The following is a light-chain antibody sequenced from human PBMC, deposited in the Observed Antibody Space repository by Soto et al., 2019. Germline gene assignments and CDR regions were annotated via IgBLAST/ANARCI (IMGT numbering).Light chain of an antibody. J-gene: IGKJ1*01. CDR2: KAS. Sequence: DIQMTQSPSTLSASVGDRVTITCRASQSINNWLAWYQQKPGKAPKLFIFKASTLESGVPSRFSGSGSGTEFTLCISSLHPDDFATYFCQQYESFPRTFGQGTKVENK. CDR3: QQYESFPRT. CDR1: QSINNW. V-gene: IGKV1-5*03.